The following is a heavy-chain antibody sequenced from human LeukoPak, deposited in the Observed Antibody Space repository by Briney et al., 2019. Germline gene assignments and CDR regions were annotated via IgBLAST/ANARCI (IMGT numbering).Heavy chain of an antibody. CDR3: ARYRIPKDLYYYYGMDV. J-gene: IGHJ6*02. CDR1: GYTFTSYA. Sequence: ASVKVSCKASGYTFTSYAMHWVRQAPGQRLEWMGWINAGNGNTKYSQKFQGRVTITRDTSASTAYMELSSLRSEDAAVYYCARYRIPKDLYYYYGMDVWGQGTTVTVSS. CDR2: INAGNGNT. D-gene: IGHD1-26*01. V-gene: IGHV1-3*01.